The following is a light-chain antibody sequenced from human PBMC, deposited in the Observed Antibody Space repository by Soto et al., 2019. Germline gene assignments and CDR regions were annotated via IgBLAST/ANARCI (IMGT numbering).Light chain of an antibody. Sequence: QSALTQPASVSGSPGQSITISCTGTSGDIGGYNYVSWYQQHPGKAPKLLISEVTNRPSGVSNRFSGSKSGNTASLIISGLQAEDEADYYCSSYTTNITPVVFGGGTQLTVL. CDR1: SGDIGGYNY. V-gene: IGLV2-14*01. J-gene: IGLJ2*01. CDR3: SSYTTNITPVV. CDR2: EVT.